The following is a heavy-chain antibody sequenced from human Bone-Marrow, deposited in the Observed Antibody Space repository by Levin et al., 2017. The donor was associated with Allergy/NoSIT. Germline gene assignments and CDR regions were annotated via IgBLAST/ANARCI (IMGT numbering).Heavy chain of an antibody. CDR3: ATTHRGYSGYDTKTLDY. V-gene: IGHV1-2*06. Sequence: GASVKVSCKASGYTFTGYYMHWVRQAPGQGLEWMGRINPNSGGTNYAQKFQGRVTMTRDTSISTAYMELSRLRSDDTAVYYCATTHRGYSGYDTKTLDYWGQGTLVTVSS. CDR1: GYTFTGYY. CDR2: INPNSGGT. D-gene: IGHD5-12*01. J-gene: IGHJ4*02.